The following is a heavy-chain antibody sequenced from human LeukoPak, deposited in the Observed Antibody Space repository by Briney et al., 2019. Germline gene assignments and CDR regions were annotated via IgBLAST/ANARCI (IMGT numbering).Heavy chain of an antibody. J-gene: IGHJ4*02. V-gene: IGHV3-23*01. CDR1: GFPFTTYA. CDR3: TKTGARYSASSNFDS. D-gene: IGHD6-6*01. Sequence: GGPLRLSCAASGFPFTTYAMSWVRQPPGKGLEWVSATSNSGDNTYYADSVKGRFTISRDNSKNTFFLQMNSLRAEDTAMYYCTKTGARYSASSNFDSWGQGALVTVSS. CDR2: TSNSGDNT.